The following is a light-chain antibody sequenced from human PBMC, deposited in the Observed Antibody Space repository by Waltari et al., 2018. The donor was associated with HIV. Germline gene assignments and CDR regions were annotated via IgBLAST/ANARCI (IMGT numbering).Light chain of an antibody. CDR2: EVS. V-gene: IGLV2-14*01. CDR3: SSYTGSSTLYV. CDR1: RTDVGLYNY. J-gene: IGLJ1*01. Sequence: QSALTQPASVSGSPLQSITLSCTGTRTDVGLYNYVSWYQQHPGKAPKLMIYEVSNRPSGVSNRFSGSKSGNTASLTISGLQAEDEADYYCSSYTGSSTLYVFGTGTKVTVL.